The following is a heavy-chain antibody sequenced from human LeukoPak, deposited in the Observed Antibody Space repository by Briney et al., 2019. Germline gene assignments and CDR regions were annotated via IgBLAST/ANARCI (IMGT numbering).Heavy chain of an antibody. Sequence: ASVTVSCLASGYTFTDYDINWVRQATGQGLDGMGWMNPKIGKISIPQKFQGRVTMTSNTSTNTAYMEWSSLRSDDTAFYYGAREKGGYDSWFDPWGQGTLVTASS. CDR1: GYTFTDYD. J-gene: IGHJ5*02. CDR3: AREKGGYDSWFDP. D-gene: IGHD5-12*01. V-gene: IGHV1-8*01. CDR2: MNPKIGKI.